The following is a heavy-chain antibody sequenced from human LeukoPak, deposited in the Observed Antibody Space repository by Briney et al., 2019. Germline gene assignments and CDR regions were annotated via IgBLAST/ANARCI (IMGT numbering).Heavy chain of an antibody. J-gene: IGHJ4*02. CDR2: ISGSGDTT. D-gene: IGHD1-26*01. V-gene: IGHV3-23*01. CDR3: AKDACNSGGSFCNFDY. CDR1: GFTFGTFA. Sequence: GGSLRLSCAASGFTFGTFAMSWVRQAPGMGLEWVSDISGSGDTTYYADSVKGRFTISRDNSKNTLYLHMSTLRAEDTAVYYCAKDACNSGGSFCNFDYWGQGTLVTVSS.